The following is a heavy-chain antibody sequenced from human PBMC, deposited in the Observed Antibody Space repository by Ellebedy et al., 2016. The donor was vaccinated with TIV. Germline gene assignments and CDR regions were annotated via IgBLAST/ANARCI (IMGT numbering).Heavy chain of an antibody. CDR2: IDPIGGRI. D-gene: IGHD3-10*01. J-gene: IGHJ4*02. CDR3: ARADEGDPLDY. V-gene: IGHV1-46*01. Sequence: AASVKVSCKASGYSFGSYYLHWVRQASGQALEWMGIIDPIGGRIDYAQKFKDRVIMSRDKSTNTVYMELSSLRSEDTAIYYCARADEGDPLDYWGQGTLVTVSS. CDR1: GYSFGSYY.